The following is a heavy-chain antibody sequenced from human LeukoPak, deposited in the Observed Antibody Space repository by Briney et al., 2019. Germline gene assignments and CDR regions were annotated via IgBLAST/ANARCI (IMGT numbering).Heavy chain of an antibody. V-gene: IGHV3-30*04. CDR2: IANDGRDK. Sequence: PGRSLRLSCAASGFTFSSYAMHWLRQAPGKGLEWVAVIANDGRDKKYADSVRGRFTISRDNSKNTVYLQMNSLRAEDTAVFYCVKDMKIKAAGYYFDYWGQGTLVTVSS. CDR1: GFTFSSYA. CDR3: VKDMKIKAAGYYFDY. D-gene: IGHD6-13*01. J-gene: IGHJ4*02.